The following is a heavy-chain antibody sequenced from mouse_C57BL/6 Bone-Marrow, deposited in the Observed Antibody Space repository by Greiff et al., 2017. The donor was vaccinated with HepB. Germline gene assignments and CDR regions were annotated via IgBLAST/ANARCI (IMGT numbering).Heavy chain of an antibody. J-gene: IGHJ1*03. Sequence: EVKLMESGGGLVQSGRSLRLSCATSGFTFSDFYMEWVRQAPGKGLEWIAASRNKANDYTTEYSASVKGRFIVSRDTSQSILYLQMNALRAEDTAIYYCARDVTTVVATPWYFDVWGTGTTVTVSS. CDR1: GFTFSDFY. CDR3: ARDVTTVVATPWYFDV. D-gene: IGHD1-1*01. V-gene: IGHV7-1*01. CDR2: SRNKANDYTT.